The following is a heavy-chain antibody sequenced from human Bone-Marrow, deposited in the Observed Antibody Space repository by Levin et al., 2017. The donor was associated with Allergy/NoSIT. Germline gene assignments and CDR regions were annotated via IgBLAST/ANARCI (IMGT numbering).Heavy chain of an antibody. CDR2: IYYSGST. CDR1: GGSISSYY. J-gene: IGHJ3*02. Sequence: ASETLSLTCTVSGGSISSYYWSWIRQPPGKGLEWIGYIYYSGSTNYNPSLKSRVTISVDTSKNQFSLKLSSVTAADTAVYYCARRIAAAAPLGADDAFDIWGQGTMVTVSS. D-gene: IGHD6-13*01. CDR3: ARRIAAAAPLGADDAFDI. V-gene: IGHV4-59*08.